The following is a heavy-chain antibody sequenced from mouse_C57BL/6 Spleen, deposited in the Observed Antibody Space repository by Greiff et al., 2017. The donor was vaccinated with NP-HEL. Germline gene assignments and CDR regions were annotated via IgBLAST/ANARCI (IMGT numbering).Heavy chain of an antibody. Sequence: QVQLQQPGAELVKPGASVKMSCKASGYTFTSYWITWVKQRPGQGLEWIGDIYPGSGSTNYNEKFKSKAKLTVDTSSSTAYMQLSSLTSEDSAVYYCARRDYEAYYAMDYWGQGTSVTVSS. CDR2: IYPGSGST. J-gene: IGHJ4*01. V-gene: IGHV1-55*01. CDR1: GYTFTSYW. CDR3: ARRDYEAYYAMDY. D-gene: IGHD2-4*01.